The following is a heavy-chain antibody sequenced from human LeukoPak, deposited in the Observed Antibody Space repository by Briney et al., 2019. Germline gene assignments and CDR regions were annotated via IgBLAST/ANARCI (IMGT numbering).Heavy chain of an antibody. CDR1: DYSISSGYY. CDR2: IYHSGST. D-gene: IGHD1-26*01. V-gene: IGHV4-38-2*02. Sequence: SETLSLTCTVSDYSISSGYYWGWIRQPPGKGLEWIGSIYHSGSTYYNPSLKSRVTISVDTSKNQFSLKLSSVTAADTAVYYCARVLLSGSYPFDYWGQGTLVTVSS. J-gene: IGHJ4*02. CDR3: ARVLLSGSYPFDY.